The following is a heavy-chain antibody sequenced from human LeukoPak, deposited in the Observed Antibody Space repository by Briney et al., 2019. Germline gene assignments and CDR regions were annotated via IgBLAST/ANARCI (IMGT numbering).Heavy chain of an antibody. J-gene: IGHJ4*02. CDR2: INPNSGGT. D-gene: IGHD3-16*01. V-gene: IGHV1-2*02. CDR1: GYTFTSYD. Sequence: ASVKVSCKASGYTFTSYDINWVRQATGQGLEWMGWINPNSGGTNYAQKFQGRVTMTRDTSISTAYMELSRLRSDDTAVYYCARGGGKFDYWGQGTLVTVSS. CDR3: ARGGGKFDY.